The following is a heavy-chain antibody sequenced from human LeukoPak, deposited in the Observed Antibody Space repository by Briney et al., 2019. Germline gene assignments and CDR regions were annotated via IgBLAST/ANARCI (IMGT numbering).Heavy chain of an antibody. V-gene: IGHV1-69*13. CDR2: IIPIFGTA. Sequence: ASVKVSCKASGGTFSSYAISWVRQAPGQGLEWMGGIIPIFGTANYAQKFQGRVTITADESTSTAYMELSGLRSEDTAVYYCASRRGSGSYGYYYGMDVWGKGTTVTVSS. J-gene: IGHJ6*04. CDR1: GGTFSSYA. D-gene: IGHD3-10*01. CDR3: ASRRGSGSYGYYYGMDV.